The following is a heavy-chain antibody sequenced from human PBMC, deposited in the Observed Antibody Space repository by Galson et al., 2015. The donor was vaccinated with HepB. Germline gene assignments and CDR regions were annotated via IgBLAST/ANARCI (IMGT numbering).Heavy chain of an antibody. Sequence: SLRLSCAASGFTFDDYAMHWVRQAPGKGLEWVSGISWNSGSIGYADSVKGRFTISRDNAKNSLYLQMNSLRAEDTALYYCAKDIVGGYCSSTSCYVYYYYGMDVWGQGTTVTVSS. J-gene: IGHJ6*02. CDR3: AKDIVGGYCSSTSCYVYYYYGMDV. V-gene: IGHV3-9*01. D-gene: IGHD2-2*01. CDR2: ISWNSGSI. CDR1: GFTFDDYA.